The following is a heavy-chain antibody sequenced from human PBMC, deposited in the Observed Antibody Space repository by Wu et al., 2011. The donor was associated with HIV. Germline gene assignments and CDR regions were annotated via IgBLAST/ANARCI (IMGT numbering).Heavy chain of an antibody. CDR3: TTGDETPSSGADY. D-gene: IGHD2-15*01. Sequence: QILLVQSGAEVRQSGASVTISCTASGYPFTAFDINWVRQAPGQGLEWMGRIIPMFGSPSYAQKFQGRITITADTSTTTSYLELRGLRFEDTATYYCTTGDETPSSGADYWGQGSSVTVSS. CDR2: IIPMFGSP. J-gene: IGHJ4*02. V-gene: IGHV1-69*06. CDR1: GYPFTAFD.